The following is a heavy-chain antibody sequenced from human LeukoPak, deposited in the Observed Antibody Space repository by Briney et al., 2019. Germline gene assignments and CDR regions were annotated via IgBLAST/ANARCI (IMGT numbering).Heavy chain of an antibody. V-gene: IGHV3-53*01. CDR3: TTAAGYNYGQY. Sequence: GGSLRLSCAASGLTVSSNYMNWVRQAPGKGLEWVSALYIGGNTYYADSVRGRFTISRDNSKNTLYLQMNSLRAEDTAVYYCTTAAGYNYGQYWGQGTLVTVSS. CDR1: GLTVSSNY. CDR2: LYIGGNT. D-gene: IGHD5-18*01. J-gene: IGHJ4*02.